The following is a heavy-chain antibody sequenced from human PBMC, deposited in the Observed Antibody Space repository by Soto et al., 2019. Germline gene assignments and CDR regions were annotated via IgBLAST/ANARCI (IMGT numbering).Heavy chain of an antibody. J-gene: IGHJ4*02. Sequence: QITLKESGPPLVKPTQTLTLTCTFSGFSLSTSGVGVGWIRQPPGKALEWLALIYWDDDKRYSPSLKSRLTITKDTSKNQVVLTMTNMDPVDTATYYCAHVYGGYYNFDYWGQGTLVTVSS. CDR3: AHVYGGYYNFDY. V-gene: IGHV2-5*02. CDR2: IYWDDDK. D-gene: IGHD5-12*01. CDR1: GFSLSTSGVG.